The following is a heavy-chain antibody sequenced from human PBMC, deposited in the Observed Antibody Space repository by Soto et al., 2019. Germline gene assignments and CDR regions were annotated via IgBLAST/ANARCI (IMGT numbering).Heavy chain of an antibody. CDR1: GGSISSGGYY. CDR3: ARDQTAAGTKMYGRYYYYGMDV. Sequence: QVQLQESGPGLVKPSQTLSLTCTVSGGSISSGGYYWSWIRQHPGKGLEGIGYIYYSGSTYYNPSLKSRVTISVDTSKNQFSLKLRAVTAADTAVYYCARDQTAAGTKMYGRYYYYGMDVWGQGTTVTVSS. V-gene: IGHV4-31*03. CDR2: IYYSGST. J-gene: IGHJ6*02. D-gene: IGHD6-13*01.